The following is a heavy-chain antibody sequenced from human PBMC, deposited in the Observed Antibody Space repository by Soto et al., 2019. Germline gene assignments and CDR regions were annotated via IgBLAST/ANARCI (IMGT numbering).Heavy chain of an antibody. CDR3: AKDNGGSMRPFYYYDGMDV. D-gene: IGHD2-8*01. CDR2: ISGSGGST. V-gene: IGHV3-23*01. Sequence: GGSLRLSCAASGFTFSSYAMSWVRQAPGKGLEWVSAISGSGGSTYYADSVKGRFTISRDNSKNTLYLQMNSLRAEDTAVYYCAKDNGGSMRPFYYYDGMDVWGQGTTVTVSS. CDR1: GFTFSSYA. J-gene: IGHJ6*02.